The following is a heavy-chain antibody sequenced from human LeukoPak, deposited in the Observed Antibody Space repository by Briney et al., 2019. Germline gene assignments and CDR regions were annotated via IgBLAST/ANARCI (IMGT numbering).Heavy chain of an antibody. CDR1: GGSISTYY. D-gene: IGHD6-13*01. CDR2: IYYTGST. V-gene: IGHV4-59*01. J-gene: IGHJ4*02. CDR3: ARDAAAVGDYFDY. Sequence: SETLSLTCTVSGGSISTYYWSWIRQPPGKGLEWIGYIYYTGSTSYNPSLKSRVTMSLDASKNQFSLELNSVTPADTAVYYCARDAAAVGDYFDYWGQGTLVTVSS.